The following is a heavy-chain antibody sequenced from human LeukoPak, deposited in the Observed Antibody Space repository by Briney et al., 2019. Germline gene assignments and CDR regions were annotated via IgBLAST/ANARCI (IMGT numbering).Heavy chain of an antibody. CDR3: ARGRRNPSYCSSTSCRPRPGDNWFDP. CDR2: INHSGST. Sequence: PSETLSLTCAVYGGSFSGYYWSWIRQPPGKGLEWIGEINHSGSTNYNPSLKRRVTISVDTSKNQFSLKLSSVTAADTAVYYCARGRRNPSYCSSTSCRPRPGDNWFDPWGQGTLVTVSS. D-gene: IGHD2-2*01. J-gene: IGHJ5*02. CDR1: GGSFSGYY. V-gene: IGHV4-34*01.